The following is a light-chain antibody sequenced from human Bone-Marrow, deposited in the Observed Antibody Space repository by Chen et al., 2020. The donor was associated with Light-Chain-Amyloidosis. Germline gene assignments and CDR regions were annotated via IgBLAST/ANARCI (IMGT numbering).Light chain of an antibody. Sequence: EIVLTQSPATLSLSPGERATLSCRASQSVSNYLAWYQQRPGQAPRLLIYDTSNRAPGIPARFSGRGSGTDFTLTINSLQPEDFAIYYCQQRQAWPITFGGGTNVEIK. J-gene: IGKJ4*01. CDR3: QQRQAWPIT. V-gene: IGKV3-11*01. CDR2: DTS. CDR1: QSVSNY.